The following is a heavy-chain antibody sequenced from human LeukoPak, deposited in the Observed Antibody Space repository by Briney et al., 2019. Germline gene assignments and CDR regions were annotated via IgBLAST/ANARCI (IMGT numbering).Heavy chain of an antibody. CDR1: GFTFSSYG. CDR3: ASLAGSYYPFYDAFDI. D-gene: IGHD3-10*01. CDR2: IRYDGSNK. Sequence: GGSLRLSCAASGFTFSSYGMHWVRQAPGKGLEWVAFIRYDGSNKYYADSVKGRFTISRDNSKNTLYLQMNSLRAEDTAVYYCASLAGSYYPFYDAFDIWGQGTMVTVSS. V-gene: IGHV3-30*02. J-gene: IGHJ3*02.